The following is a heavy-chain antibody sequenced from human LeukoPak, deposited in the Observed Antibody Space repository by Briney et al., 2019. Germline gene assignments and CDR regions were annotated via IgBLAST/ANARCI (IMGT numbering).Heavy chain of an antibody. CDR3: ARLFSNTFYYHSGTHLDY. D-gene: IGHD3-10*01. J-gene: IGHJ4*02. CDR1: EFTFNSYG. Sequence: PRRSLRLSCAAAEFTFNSYGMHCVRQAPGKGMEWVAFIWYDGSNKYYTDSVKGRFTISRDNSKNTLYLQMNSLRAEDTAVYYCARLFSNTFYYHSGTHLDYWGQGTLVTVSS. CDR2: IWYDGSNK. V-gene: IGHV3-33*01.